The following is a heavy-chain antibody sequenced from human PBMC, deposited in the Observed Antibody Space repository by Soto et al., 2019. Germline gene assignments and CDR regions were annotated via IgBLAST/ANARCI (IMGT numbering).Heavy chain of an antibody. J-gene: IGHJ6*02. CDR3: ARSPDWLLLGRQAWDGMDV. D-gene: IGHD3-9*01. CDR1: GYSFTSYW. V-gene: IGHV5-10-1*01. Sequence: HGESLKISCKGSGYSFTSYWISWVRQMPGKGLEWMGRIDPSDSYTNYSPSFQGHVTISADKSISTAYLQWSSLKASDTAMYYCARSPDWLLLGRQAWDGMDVWGQGTTVTVSS. CDR2: IDPSDSYT.